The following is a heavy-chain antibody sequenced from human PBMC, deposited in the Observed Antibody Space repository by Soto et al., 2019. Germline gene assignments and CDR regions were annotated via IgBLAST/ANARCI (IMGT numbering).Heavy chain of an antibody. Sequence: QVQLVQCGDEMRKPGASVKVSCQASGYTFSNYGITWVRQAPGQGLEWMGWISAHNGNSKYAQSLQGRLTLTTDTSTSTAYMELRSLRSDDTAVYYCARDWYFYGSGSPNHMDVWGKGTTVSVSS. CDR1: GYTFSNYG. CDR3: ARDWYFYGSGSPNHMDV. CDR2: ISAHNGNS. D-gene: IGHD3-10*01. V-gene: IGHV1-18*01. J-gene: IGHJ6*03.